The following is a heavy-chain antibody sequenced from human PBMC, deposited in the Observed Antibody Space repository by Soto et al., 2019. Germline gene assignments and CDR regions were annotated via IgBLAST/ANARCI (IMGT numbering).Heavy chain of an antibody. D-gene: IGHD6-13*01. J-gene: IGHJ4*02. CDR2: IIPIFGTA. CDR3: ARGEQQLPKAPFDY. Sequence: QVQLVQSGAEVKKPGSSVKVSCKASGGTFSSYAISWVRRAPGQGLEWMGGIIPIFGTANYAQKFQGRVTITADESTSTAYVELRSLRSEDTAVYYCARGEQQLPKAPFDYWGQGTLVTVSS. CDR1: GGTFSSYA. V-gene: IGHV1-69*01.